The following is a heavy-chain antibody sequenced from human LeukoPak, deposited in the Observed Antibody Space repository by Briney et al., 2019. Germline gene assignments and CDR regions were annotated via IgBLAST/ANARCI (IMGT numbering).Heavy chain of an antibody. D-gene: IGHD5-24*01. V-gene: IGHV1-69*13. J-gene: IGHJ4*02. CDR1: GGTFSSYA. Sequence: ASVKVSCKASGGTFSSYAISWVRQASGQGLEWMGGIIPIFGTANYAQKFQGRVTITADESTSTAYMELSSLRSEDTAVYYCAREGAMATILFDYWGQGTLVTVS. CDR2: IIPIFGTA. CDR3: AREGAMATILFDY.